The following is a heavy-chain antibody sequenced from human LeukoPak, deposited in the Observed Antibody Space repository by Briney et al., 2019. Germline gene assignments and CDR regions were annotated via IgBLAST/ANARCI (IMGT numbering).Heavy chain of an antibody. J-gene: IGHJ4*02. V-gene: IGHV3-30*02. CDR1: GFTFSSYG. CDR3: AKANRSWSSVGTY. CDR2: IRYDGSNK. D-gene: IGHD6-13*01. Sequence: SGGSLRLSCAASGFTFSSYGMHWVRQAPGKGLEWVAFIRYDGSNKYYADSVKGRFTISRDNSKNTLYLQMNSLRAEDTAVYYCAKANRSWSSVGTYWGLGTLVTVSS.